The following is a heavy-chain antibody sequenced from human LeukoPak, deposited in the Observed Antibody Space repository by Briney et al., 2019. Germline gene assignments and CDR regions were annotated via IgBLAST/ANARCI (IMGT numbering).Heavy chain of an antibody. V-gene: IGHV3-30-3*01. CDR2: ISYDGSNK. Sequence: GGSLRLSCAASGFTFSSYAMHWVRQAPGKGLEWVAVISYDGSNKYYADSVKGRFTISRDNSKNTLYLQMNSLRAEDTAVYYCATCTTAREYYYYYMDVWGKGTTVTVSS. CDR3: ATCTTAREYYYYYMDV. D-gene: IGHD1-1*01. J-gene: IGHJ6*03. CDR1: GFTFSSYA.